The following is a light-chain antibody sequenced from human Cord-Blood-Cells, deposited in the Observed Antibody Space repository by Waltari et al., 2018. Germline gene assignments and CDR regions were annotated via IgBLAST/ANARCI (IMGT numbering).Light chain of an antibody. Sequence: IVSTQSPGTLSLSPGVRATLSCRASQSVSRSYLAWYQQKPGQAPRLLIYGASSGATGIPDRFSGSGSGTDFTLTISRLEPEDFAVYYCQQYGSSPLTFGGGTKVEIK. CDR1: QSVSRSY. V-gene: IGKV3-20*01. CDR3: QQYGSSPLT. CDR2: GAS. J-gene: IGKJ4*01.